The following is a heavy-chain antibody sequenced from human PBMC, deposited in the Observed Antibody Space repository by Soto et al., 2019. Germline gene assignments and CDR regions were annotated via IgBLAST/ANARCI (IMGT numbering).Heavy chain of an antibody. D-gene: IGHD3-22*01. Sequence: QVQLVQSGAEVKKPGASVKVSCKASGYTFTIYGISWVRQAPGQGLEWMGWISGYNGNTDYAQNLHDRATLTTDASTSSVYMELRSLRSDATAVYYCARVDYYDSSGSYGYWGQGTLITVSS. CDR1: GYTFTIYG. CDR3: ARVDYYDSSGSYGY. J-gene: IGHJ4*02. CDR2: ISGYNGNT. V-gene: IGHV1-18*04.